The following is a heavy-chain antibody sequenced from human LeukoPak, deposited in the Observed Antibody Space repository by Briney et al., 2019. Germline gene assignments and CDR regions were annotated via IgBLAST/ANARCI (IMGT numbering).Heavy chain of an antibody. J-gene: IGHJ4*02. Sequence: ASVKVSCKGSGYTFTNFHINWVRQAPGQGLEWMGWISAYNGNTNYAQKLQGRVTMTTDTSTSAAYMELRSLRSDDTAVYYCARGSITMVRGASPFDYWGQGTLVTVSS. D-gene: IGHD3-10*01. V-gene: IGHV1-18*01. CDR3: ARGSITMVRGASPFDY. CDR2: ISAYNGNT. CDR1: GYTFTNFH.